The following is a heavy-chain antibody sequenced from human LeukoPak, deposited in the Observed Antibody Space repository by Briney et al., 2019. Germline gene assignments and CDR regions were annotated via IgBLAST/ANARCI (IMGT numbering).Heavy chain of an antibody. V-gene: IGHV4-34*01. CDR3: ARPTTAAAGRLAFDI. J-gene: IGHJ3*02. D-gene: IGHD6-13*01. CDR2: INHSGST. Sequence: SETLSLTCVVYGGSFSGHYWSWIRQPPGKGLEWIGEINHSGSTNYNPSLESRVTISVDSSKSQFSLNLSSVTAADTAVYCCARPTTAAAGRLAFDIWGQGTMVTVSS. CDR1: GGSFSGHY.